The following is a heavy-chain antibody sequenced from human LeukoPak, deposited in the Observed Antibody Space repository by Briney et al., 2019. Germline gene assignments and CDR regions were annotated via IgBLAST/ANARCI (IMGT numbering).Heavy chain of an antibody. V-gene: IGHV1-58*02. J-gene: IGHJ5*02. CDR3: AREKIVVVPAAMVGWFDP. CDR1: GFTFTSSA. D-gene: IGHD2-2*01. CDR2: IVVGSGNT. Sequence: GTSVKVSCKASGFTFTSSAMQWVRQARGQRLEWIGWIVVGSGNTNYAQKFQERVTITRDMSTSTAYMELSSLRSEDTAVYYCAREKIVVVPAAMVGWFDPWGQGTLVTVSS.